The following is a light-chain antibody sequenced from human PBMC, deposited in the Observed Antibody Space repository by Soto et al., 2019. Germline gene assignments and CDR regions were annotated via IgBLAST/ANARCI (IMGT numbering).Light chain of an antibody. Sequence: QSVLTQPPSASGSPGQSVTISCTGTSSDVGGYNYVSWYQHHPGKAPKLIIYEVYKRPSGVPDRFSGSTSGNTAALTVSGLPAEDEADYYCSSYVGTNSYVFGTGTKVTVL. J-gene: IGLJ1*01. CDR3: SSYVGTNSYV. CDR1: SSDVGGYNY. CDR2: EVY. V-gene: IGLV2-8*01.